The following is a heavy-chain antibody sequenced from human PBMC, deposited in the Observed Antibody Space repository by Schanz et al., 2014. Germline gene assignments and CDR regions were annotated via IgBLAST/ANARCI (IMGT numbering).Heavy chain of an antibody. D-gene: IGHD3-9*01. CDR2: ISTSNGNT. J-gene: IGHJ6*02. CDR1: GYTFTSDS. V-gene: IGHV1-18*04. CDR3: ARVQDDILTGSEYYYGMDV. Sequence: QVQLVQSGAEVKKPGASVKVSCKASGYTFTSDSMHWVRQAPGQGLEWMGRISTSNGNTNYIQKLQGRVTMTTDTSTSTAYMELRSLRSDDTAVYYCARVQDDILTGSEYYYGMDVWGQGTTVTVSS.